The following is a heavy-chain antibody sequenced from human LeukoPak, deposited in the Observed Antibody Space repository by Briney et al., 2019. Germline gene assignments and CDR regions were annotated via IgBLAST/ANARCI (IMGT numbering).Heavy chain of an antibody. J-gene: IGHJ4*02. D-gene: IGHD3-22*01. CDR3: ARFGRAYYDTGRYFPY. CDR1: GGSISNFY. CDR2: VHYSGRT. V-gene: IGHV4-59*01. Sequence: SETLSLTCTVSGGSISNFYWSWIRQPPGKGLEDIGNVHYSGRTNYNPSLKSRLTISVDTSKNQFSLKLSSVTAADTAVYYCARFGRAYYDTGRYFPYWGQGILVTVSS.